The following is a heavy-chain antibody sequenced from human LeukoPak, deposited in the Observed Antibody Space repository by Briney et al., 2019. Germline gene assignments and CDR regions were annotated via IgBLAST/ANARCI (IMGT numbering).Heavy chain of an antibody. J-gene: IGHJ4*02. CDR3: AKDWLMQMVGAPGN. CDR1: GFTFSSYW. CDR2: IKQDGSEK. D-gene: IGHD2-15*01. V-gene: IGHV3-7*01. Sequence: GGSLRLSCAASGFTFSSYWMSWVRQAPGKGLEWVANIKQDGSEKYYVDSVKGRFTISRDNSKNTLYLQMDSLRAEDTAIYYCAKDWLMQMVGAPGNWGQGTLVTVSS.